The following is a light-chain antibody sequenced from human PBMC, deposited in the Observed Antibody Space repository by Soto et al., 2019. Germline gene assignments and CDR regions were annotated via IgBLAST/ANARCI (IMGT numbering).Light chain of an antibody. CDR3: QQRNTWPSS. V-gene: IGKV3-11*01. CDR1: QRVNDF. J-gene: IGKJ3*01. CDR2: DVS. Sequence: EIVLTQSPATLYLSPGERATLSCRASQRVNDFLAWYQQKPGQGPRLLIYDVSDRATGIPLRFSGSGSGTDFTLTISSLEPEDFAVYYCQQRNTWPSSFGPGTKVDRK.